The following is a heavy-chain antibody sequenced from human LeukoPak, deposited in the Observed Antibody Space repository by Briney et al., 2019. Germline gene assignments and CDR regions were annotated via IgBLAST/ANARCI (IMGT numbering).Heavy chain of an antibody. Sequence: GGSLRLSCAVSGFTFSTYGMHWVRQAPGKGLEWVAVIWFDGSNQYYVDSVRGRFSISRDNSKNTLYLQMNTLRAEDTGVYYCARDRGSGDSFDLWGQGAMVTVSS. J-gene: IGHJ3*01. V-gene: IGHV3-33*08. CDR3: ARDRGSGDSFDL. CDR2: IWFDGSNQ. CDR1: GFTFSTYG. D-gene: IGHD6-19*01.